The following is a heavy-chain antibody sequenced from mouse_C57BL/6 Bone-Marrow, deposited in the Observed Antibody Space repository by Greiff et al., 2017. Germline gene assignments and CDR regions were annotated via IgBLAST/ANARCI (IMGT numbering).Heavy chain of an antibody. D-gene: IGHD1-1*01. CDR3: ARRFYYGSKP. CDR1: GFTFSDYG. Sequence: VQLKESGGGLVKPGGSLKLSCAASGFTFSDYGMHWVRQAPEKGLEWVAYISSGSSTIYYADTVKGRFTISRDNAKNTLFLQMTSLRSEDTAMYYCARRFYYGSKPWGQGTLVTVSA. J-gene: IGHJ3*01. CDR2: ISSGSSTI. V-gene: IGHV5-17*01.